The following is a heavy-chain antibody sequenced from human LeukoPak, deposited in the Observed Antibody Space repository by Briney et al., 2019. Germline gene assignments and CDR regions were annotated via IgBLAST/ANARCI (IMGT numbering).Heavy chain of an antibody. CDR2: ISGSNYT. CDR1: GFTFSDYH. D-gene: IGHD5-18*01. J-gene: IGHJ4*02. Sequence: GGSLRLSCAASGFTFSDYHMSWIRQAPGKGLEWVSYISGSNYTNYADSVKGRFTISRDNAKNSLYLQMNSLRAEDTAVYYCARDIPQRGYNYGYDYWGQGTLVTVSS. CDR3: ARDIPQRGYNYGYDY. V-gene: IGHV3-11*06.